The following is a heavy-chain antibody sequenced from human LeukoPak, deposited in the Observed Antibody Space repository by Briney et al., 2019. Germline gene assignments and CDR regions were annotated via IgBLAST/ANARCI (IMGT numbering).Heavy chain of an antibody. J-gene: IGHJ5*02. CDR3: ARDENYYGSGSYYWFDP. Sequence: GASVKVSCKASGYTFTGYGISWVRQAPGQGLEWMGWISAYNGNTNYAQKLQGRVTMTTDTSTSTAYMELRSLRSDDTAVYYCARDENYYGSGSYYWFDPWGQGTLVTVSS. D-gene: IGHD3-10*01. CDR1: GYTFTGYG. V-gene: IGHV1-18*01. CDR2: ISAYNGNT.